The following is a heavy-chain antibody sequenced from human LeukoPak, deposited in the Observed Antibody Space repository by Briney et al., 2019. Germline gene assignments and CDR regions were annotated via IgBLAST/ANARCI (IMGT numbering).Heavy chain of an antibody. CDR1: GYTLTGLS. J-gene: IGHJ4*02. V-gene: IGHV1-24*01. CDR2: FDPEDGGT. CDR3: ATGPGIAAEKSDY. D-gene: IGHD6-13*01. Sequence: ASVKVSCKVSGYTLTGLSMHWVRQAPGKGLEWMGGFDPEDGGTIYAQKFQGRVTMTEDTSTDTAYMELSSLRSDDTAVYYCATGPGIAAEKSDYWGKGTLVTVSS.